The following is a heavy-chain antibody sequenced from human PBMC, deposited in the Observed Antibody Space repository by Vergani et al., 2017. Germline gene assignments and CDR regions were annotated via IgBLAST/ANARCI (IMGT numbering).Heavy chain of an antibody. Sequence: VQLVESGGGVVQPGTSLRLSCVVSGFALNRHAMYWVRQAPGKGLEWVAFIRNKAYGGTTEYAASVKGRFTISRDDSKRLAYLQLSGLKTEDTAVYFCSRGHGYSFGYSDYWGQGTLVTVSS. D-gene: IGHD5-18*01. J-gene: IGHJ4*02. CDR2: IRNKAYGGTT. CDR3: SRGHGYSFGYSDY. V-gene: IGHV3-49*04. CDR1: GFALNRHA.